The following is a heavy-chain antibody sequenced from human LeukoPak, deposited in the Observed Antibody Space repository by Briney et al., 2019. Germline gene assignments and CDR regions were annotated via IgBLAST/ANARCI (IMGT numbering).Heavy chain of an antibody. CDR3: ARDGAAAGTDYFDY. J-gene: IGHJ4*02. V-gene: IGHV3-7*01. Sequence: PGGSLRLSCAPCGLTFSSYGMSWVRQAPGKGLEWVANIKQDGSEKYYVDSVEGRFTISRDNAKNSLYLQMNSLRAEDTAVYYCARDGAAAGTDYFDYWGQGTLVTVSS. CDR2: IKQDGSEK. CDR1: GLTFSSYG. D-gene: IGHD6-13*01.